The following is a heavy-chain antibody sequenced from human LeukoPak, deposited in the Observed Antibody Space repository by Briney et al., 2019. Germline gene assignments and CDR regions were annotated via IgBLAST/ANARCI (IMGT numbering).Heavy chain of an antibody. V-gene: IGHV3-74*01. D-gene: IGHD2-2*01. CDR2: ISSDGSTT. CDR1: GFTFSNYW. J-gene: IGHJ5*02. CDR3: ARSISWHDGWFDP. Sequence: GGSLRLSCAASGFTFSNYWMYWVRHAPGEGLVWVSRISSDGSTTANADSVRGRFTISRDNTKSTLYLQMNRLRAEDTAVYFCARSISWHDGWFDPWGQGTLVTVSS.